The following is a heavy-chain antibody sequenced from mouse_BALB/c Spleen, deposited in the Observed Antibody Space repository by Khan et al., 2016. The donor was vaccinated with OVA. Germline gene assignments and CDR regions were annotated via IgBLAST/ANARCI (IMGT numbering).Heavy chain of an antibody. J-gene: IGHJ4*01. Sequence: VKLQESGAELVKPGASVKLSCTASGFNIADTYIHWVMQRPEQGLEWIGRIDPANGNTKYDPNFQGKATITADTSSNTAYLQLSSLTSEDTAGDYCGRGGGSYAMDYWGQGTSVTVS. CDR3: GRGGGSYAMDY. CDR1: GFNIADTY. V-gene: IGHV14-3*02. CDR2: IDPANGNT.